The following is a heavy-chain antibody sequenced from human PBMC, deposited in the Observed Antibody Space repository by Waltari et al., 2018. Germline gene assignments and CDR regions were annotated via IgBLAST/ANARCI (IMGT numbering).Heavy chain of an antibody. J-gene: IGHJ5*02. CDR3: AHHLIVVVPAALRHWFDP. V-gene: IGHV2-5*01. D-gene: IGHD2-2*01. Sequence: TCTFSGFSLSTSGVGVGWIRQPPGKALEWLALIYWNDDKRYSPSPKSRLTITKDTSKNQVVLTMTNMDPVDTATYYCAHHLIVVVPAALRHWFDPWGQGTLVTVSS. CDR2: IYWNDDK. CDR1: GFSLSTSGVG.